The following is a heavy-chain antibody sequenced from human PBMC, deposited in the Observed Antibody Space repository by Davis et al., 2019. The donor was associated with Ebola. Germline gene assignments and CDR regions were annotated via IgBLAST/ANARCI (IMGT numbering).Heavy chain of an antibody. V-gene: IGHV5-51*01. D-gene: IGHD3-10*01. CDR3: ARMGKSYYDSLWDY. Sequence: GESLKISCKGSGYSFTSYWIGWVRQMPGEGLEWMGIIYPADSDTRYSPSFRGQVTISADKSFSTAYLQWSGLKASDTAMYYCARMGKSYYDSLWDYWGQGTLVTVSS. CDR2: IYPADSDT. J-gene: IGHJ4*02. CDR1: GYSFTSYW.